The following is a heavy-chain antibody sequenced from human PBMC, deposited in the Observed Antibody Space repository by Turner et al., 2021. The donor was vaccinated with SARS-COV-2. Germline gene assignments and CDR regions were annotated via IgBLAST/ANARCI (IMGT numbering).Heavy chain of an antibody. CDR2: IWYDGSNK. CDR3: ARDPRGGHYYDSSGYYPDY. Sequence: QVQLVESGGGVVQPGRSLRLSCAASGFTFSSYGMHWVRQAPGKGLGWVAVIWYDGSNKYYADSVKGRFTISRDNSKNTLYLQMNSLRAEDTAVYYCARDPRGGHYYDSSGYYPDYWGQGTLVTVSS. CDR1: GFTFSSYG. V-gene: IGHV3-33*01. D-gene: IGHD3-22*01. J-gene: IGHJ4*02.